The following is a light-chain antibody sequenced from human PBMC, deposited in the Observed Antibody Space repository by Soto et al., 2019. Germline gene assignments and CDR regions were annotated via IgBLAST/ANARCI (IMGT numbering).Light chain of an antibody. Sequence: EIVLTQSPGTLSLSPGERATLSCRASQSVSSSHLGWYQQKPGQAPRLLIYDTSSRATGIPERFSGSGSGTDSTLTISRLEPEDFAVYYCQQYETSSWTFGQGSKVEMK. CDR3: QQYETSSWT. CDR1: QSVSSSH. V-gene: IGKV3-20*01. CDR2: DTS. J-gene: IGKJ1*01.